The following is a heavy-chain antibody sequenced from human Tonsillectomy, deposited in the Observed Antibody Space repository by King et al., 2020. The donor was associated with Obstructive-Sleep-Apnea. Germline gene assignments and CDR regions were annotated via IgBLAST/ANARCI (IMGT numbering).Heavy chain of an antibody. Sequence: VQLVESGGGVVQPGRSLRLSCAASGFTFSSYAMHWVRQAPGKGLEWVAVISYDGSNKYYADSVKGRFTISRDNSKNTLYLQVNSLRAEDTAVYYGARDADIAMDDGAFDIWGQGTMVTVAS. V-gene: IGHV3-30*04. J-gene: IGHJ3*02. CDR2: ISYDGSNK. CDR3: ARDADIAMDDGAFDI. D-gene: IGHD5-18*01. CDR1: GFTFSSYA.